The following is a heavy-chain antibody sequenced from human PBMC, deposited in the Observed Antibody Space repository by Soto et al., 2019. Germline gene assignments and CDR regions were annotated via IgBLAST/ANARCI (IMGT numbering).Heavy chain of an antibody. CDR1: GFTFSNYG. CDR3: ARVPYYSNFEFDF. D-gene: IGHD4-4*01. V-gene: IGHV3-33*01. CDR2: IWYDGSNK. J-gene: IGHJ4*02. Sequence: GGSLRLSCAASGFTFSNYGMNWVRQAPGKGLEWVAVIWYDGSNKYYADSVKGRFTISRDTSKITLYLQMNSLRAEDTAVHYCARVPYYSNFEFDFWGQGTLVTVSS.